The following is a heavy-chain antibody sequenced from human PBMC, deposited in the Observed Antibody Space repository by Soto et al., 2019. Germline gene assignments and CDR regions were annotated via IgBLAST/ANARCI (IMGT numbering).Heavy chain of an antibody. V-gene: IGHV4-34*01. CDR1: GGSFSGYY. J-gene: IGHJ4*02. D-gene: IGHD6-13*01. CDR2: IHHSGST. Sequence: QVQLQQWGAGLLKPSETLSLTCAVYGGSFSGYYWSWIRQPPGKGLEWIGEIHHSGSTNYNPSLKSRVTISVDTSKNQFSLKLSSVTAADTAVYYCAAGGGQQLVTFDYWGQGTLVTVSS. CDR3: AAGGGQQLVTFDY.